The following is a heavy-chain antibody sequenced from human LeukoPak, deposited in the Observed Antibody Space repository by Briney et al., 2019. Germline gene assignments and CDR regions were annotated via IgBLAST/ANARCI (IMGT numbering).Heavy chain of an antibody. J-gene: IGHJ4*02. CDR2: ISYDGNNE. CDR1: GFTFSSFA. V-gene: IGHV3-30-3*01. CDR3: ARSPSITGTAVRVDY. Sequence: GTSLRLSCAASGFTFSSFAMHWVRQAPGKGLEWVAVISYDGNNEYYLDSVKARFTISRDNSKNTLYLQMNSLRAEDTAVYYCARSPSITGTAVRVDYWGQGARVTVSS. D-gene: IGHD1-7*01.